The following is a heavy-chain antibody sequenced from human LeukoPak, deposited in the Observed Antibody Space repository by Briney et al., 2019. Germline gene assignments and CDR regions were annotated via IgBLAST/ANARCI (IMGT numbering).Heavy chain of an antibody. CDR2: MNPNSGNT. CDR1: GYTFTSYD. D-gene: IGHD6-19*01. CDR3: ARGAAKQWLDLYYYYYGMDV. Sequence: GASVKVSCKASGYTFTSYDINRVRQATGQGLEWMGWMNPNSGNTGYAQKFQGRVTMTRNTSISTAYMELSSLRSEDTAVYYCARGAAKQWLDLYYYYYGMDVWGQGTTVTVSS. V-gene: IGHV1-8*01. J-gene: IGHJ6*02.